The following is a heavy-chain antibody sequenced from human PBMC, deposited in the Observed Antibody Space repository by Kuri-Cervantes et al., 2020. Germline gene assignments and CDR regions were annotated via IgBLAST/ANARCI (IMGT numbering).Heavy chain of an antibody. D-gene: IGHD6-19*01. CDR1: GFTFSDYY. CDR2: ISSSGSTI. J-gene: IGHJ4*02. Sequence: GGSLRLSCAASGFTFSDYYMSWIRQAPGKGLEWVSYISSSGSTIYYADSVKGRFTISRDNAKNTLYLQMNSLRAEDTAVYYCAKGSSSGWPYYFDFWGQGTLVTVSS. V-gene: IGHV3-11*01. CDR3: AKGSSSGWPYYFDF.